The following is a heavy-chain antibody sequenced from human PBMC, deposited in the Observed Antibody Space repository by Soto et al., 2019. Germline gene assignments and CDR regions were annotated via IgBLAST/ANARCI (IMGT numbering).Heavy chain of an antibody. Sequence: QVQLQESGPGLVKPSETLSLTCTVSGGSISSYSWSWIRQPPGTGLEWIGYLYYSGSTNYNPSLTSRVTISVDTSKNQFSLKLSSVTAADTAVYSCARGSAAAAGYCDSWGQGTLVTVSS. CDR2: LYYSGST. CDR1: GGSISSYS. D-gene: IGHD6-13*01. V-gene: IGHV4-59*01. J-gene: IGHJ4*02. CDR3: ARGSAAAAGYCDS.